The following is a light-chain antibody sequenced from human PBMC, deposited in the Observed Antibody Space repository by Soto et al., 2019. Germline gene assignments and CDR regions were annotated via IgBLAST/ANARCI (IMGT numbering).Light chain of an antibody. CDR3: QQYGSSPLT. CDR2: AAT. J-gene: IGKJ4*01. Sequence: EIVLTQSPGTLSLSPGHRATLSCRASQSVTIRFLGWYQQRPGQAPRLLIYAATGRATGIADRFSGSGSGTVFNLTISRLEPEDFAVYFCQQYGSSPLTFGGGTKVEIK. V-gene: IGKV3-20*01. CDR1: QSVTIRF.